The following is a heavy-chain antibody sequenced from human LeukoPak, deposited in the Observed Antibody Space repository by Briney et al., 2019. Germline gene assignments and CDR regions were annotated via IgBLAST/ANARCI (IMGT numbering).Heavy chain of an antibody. D-gene: IGHD6-13*01. Sequence: ASVKVSCKASGYTFTSYDINWVRQATGQGLAWMGWMNPNSGNTGDAQKFQGRVTMTRNTSISTAYMELSSLRSEDTAVYYCARGSIAAAGYYYYDCYMDVWGKGTTVTVSS. J-gene: IGHJ6*03. CDR2: MNPNSGNT. CDR3: ARGSIAAAGYYYYDCYMDV. V-gene: IGHV1-8*01. CDR1: GYTFTSYD.